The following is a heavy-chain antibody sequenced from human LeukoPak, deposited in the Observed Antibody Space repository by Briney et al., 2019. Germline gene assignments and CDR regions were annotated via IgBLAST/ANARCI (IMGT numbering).Heavy chain of an antibody. CDR3: AKDRATFMVRGVMDY. Sequence: GGSLRLSCAASGFTFSSYAMSWVRQAPGKGLEWVSAISGSGGSTYYADSVKGRFTISRDNSKNTLYLQMDSLRAEDTAVYYCAKDRATFMVRGVMDYWGQGTLVTVSS. CDR1: GFTFSSYA. V-gene: IGHV3-23*01. CDR2: ISGSGGST. D-gene: IGHD3-10*01. J-gene: IGHJ4*02.